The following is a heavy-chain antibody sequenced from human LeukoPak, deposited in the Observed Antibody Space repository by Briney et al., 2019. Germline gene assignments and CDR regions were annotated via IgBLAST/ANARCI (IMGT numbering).Heavy chain of an antibody. J-gene: IGHJ4*02. D-gene: IGHD1-1*01. CDR1: GFTFSSYS. CDR2: ISSSSSYK. Sequence: GGSLRLTCVASGFTFSSYSVNWVRQAPGEGLEWVSSISSSSSYKYYTDSVKGRFTISRDNAKNSLYLQMNSLRAEDTAVYYCARSAAGTYYWGQGTLVTVSS. V-gene: IGHV3-21*01. CDR3: ARSAAGTYY.